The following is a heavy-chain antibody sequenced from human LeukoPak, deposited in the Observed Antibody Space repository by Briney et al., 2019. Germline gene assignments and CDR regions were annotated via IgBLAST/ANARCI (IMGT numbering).Heavy chain of an antibody. Sequence: SETLSLTCTVSGGSISSYYWSWIRQPPGKGLELIGYMYDSGSTNYNPSLKSRVTISVDTSKNQFPLRLSSVTAADTAVYYCARHGGSYTFDFWGQGVLVTVSS. CDR1: GGSISSYY. D-gene: IGHD1-26*01. CDR3: ARHGGSYTFDF. J-gene: IGHJ4*02. CDR2: MYDSGST. V-gene: IGHV4-59*01.